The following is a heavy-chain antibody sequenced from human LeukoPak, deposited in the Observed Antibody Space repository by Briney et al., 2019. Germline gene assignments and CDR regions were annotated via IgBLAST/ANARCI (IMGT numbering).Heavy chain of an antibody. CDR2: IIPIFGTA. V-gene: IGHV1-69*13. Sequence: GASVKVSCKASGGTFSSYAISWVRQAPGQGLEWMGGIIPIFGTANYAQKFQGRVTITADESTSTAYMELSSLRSEDTAVYYCASIGYYYDSSGYEKGKESQYYFDYWGQGTLVTVSS. J-gene: IGHJ4*02. CDR1: GGTFSSYA. CDR3: ASIGYYYDSSGYEKGKESQYYFDY. D-gene: IGHD3-22*01.